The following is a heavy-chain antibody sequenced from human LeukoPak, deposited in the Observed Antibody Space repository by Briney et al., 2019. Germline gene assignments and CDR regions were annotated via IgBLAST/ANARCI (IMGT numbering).Heavy chain of an antibody. CDR3: AKDSRGRTGGYFDY. Sequence: GGSLRLPCAASGFTFYDYAMHWVRQAPGKGLEWVAVIRYDGSNKYYADSVKGRFTISRDNSKNTLYLQMNSLRAEDTAVYYCAKDSRGRTGGYFDYWGQGTLVTVSS. J-gene: IGHJ4*02. CDR2: IRYDGSNK. D-gene: IGHD3-16*01. V-gene: IGHV3-30*02. CDR1: GFTFYDYA.